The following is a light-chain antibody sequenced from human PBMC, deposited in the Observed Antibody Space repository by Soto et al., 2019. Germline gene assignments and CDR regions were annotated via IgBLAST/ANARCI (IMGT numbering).Light chain of an antibody. J-gene: IGKJ4*01. CDR3: QQYFSTPLT. CDR2: WAS. V-gene: IGKV4-1*01. CDR1: QSVLYRSISKNY. Sequence: DIVMTQSPDSLAVSLGERATINCKSSQSVLYRSISKNYLAWYQQKPGQPPKLLIYWASTRGSGVPDRFSGSGSGTDFTLTISSLQAEDVAVYYCQQYFSTPLTFGGGTKVETK.